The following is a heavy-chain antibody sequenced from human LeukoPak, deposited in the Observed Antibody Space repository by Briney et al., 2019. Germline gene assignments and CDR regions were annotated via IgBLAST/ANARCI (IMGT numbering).Heavy chain of an antibody. CDR2: ITSSSSTM. Sequence: GGSLRLSCTASGFTFGDYAMSWVRQAPGKGLEWVSSITSSSSTMYYADSVKGRFTISRDNAKNSLFLQLNSLTDEDTAVYHCARVMRIAVAGTDYWGQGTLVTVSS. CDR3: ARVMRIAVAGTDY. V-gene: IGHV3-48*02. D-gene: IGHD6-19*01. J-gene: IGHJ4*02. CDR1: GFTFGDYA.